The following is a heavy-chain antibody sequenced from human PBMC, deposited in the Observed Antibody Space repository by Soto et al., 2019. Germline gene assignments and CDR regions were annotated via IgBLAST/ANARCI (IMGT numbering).Heavy chain of an antibody. CDR2: IYSGGNT. Sequence: EVNLVESGGGLVQPGGSLRLSCAASGVTVSNNHMSWVRQAPGKGLELVSSIYSGGNTYYADSVKGRFTISTDNSKNTLYLQMNSLRVEDTAVYYCARNVPVTTLGYWGQGTLVTVSS. CDR1: GVTVSNNH. J-gene: IGHJ4*02. V-gene: IGHV3-66*01. CDR3: ARNVPVTTLGY. D-gene: IGHD4-17*01.